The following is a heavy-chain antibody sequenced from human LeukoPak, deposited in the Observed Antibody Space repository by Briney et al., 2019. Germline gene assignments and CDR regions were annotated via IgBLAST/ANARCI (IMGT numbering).Heavy chain of an antibody. V-gene: IGHV1-18*01. CDR3: ARERANWNYLPEHAY. J-gene: IGHJ4*02. CDR2: ISGYNGNT. D-gene: IGHD1-7*01. Sequence: GASVKVSCKTSGYTSTIYGISWVRQAPGQGLEWMGWISGYNGNTNYAQKVQGRVTMATDTSTSTAYMELRSLRSDDTAVYYCARERANWNYLPEHAYWGQGTLVIVSS. CDR1: GYTSTIYG.